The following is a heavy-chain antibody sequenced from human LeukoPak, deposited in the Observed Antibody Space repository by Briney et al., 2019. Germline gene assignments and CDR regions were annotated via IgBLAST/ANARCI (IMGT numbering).Heavy chain of an antibody. V-gene: IGHV3-33*06. J-gene: IGHJ4*02. D-gene: IGHD2-15*01. CDR2: IWYDGSNK. CDR3: AKEGGVVAATNHFDY. CDR1: GFTFSSYG. Sequence: PGGSLRLSCAASGFTFSSYGIHWVRQAPGKGLEWVAIIWYDGSNKYYADSVKGRFTISRDNSKNTLYLQMNSLRAEDTAVYYCAKEGGVVAATNHFDYWGQGTLVTVSS.